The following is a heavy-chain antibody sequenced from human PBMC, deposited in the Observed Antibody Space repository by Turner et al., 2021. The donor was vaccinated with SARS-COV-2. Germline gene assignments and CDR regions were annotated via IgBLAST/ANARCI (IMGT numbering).Heavy chain of an antibody. CDR1: CGSISSSSYY. CDR2: IYYSGSN. J-gene: IGHJ6*02. CDR3: ASSPPPKYDILKGQPVYYYAMDV. V-gene: IGHV4-39*01. D-gene: IGHD3-9*01. Sequence: LQLQESGPGLVKPSETLSLTCPVSCGSISSSSYYWGWIRQPPGKGLAWIGNIYYSGSNYYNPTLKSRVTISVDKSKKQFSLKLSSGTAADKAVDYCASSPPPKYDILKGQPVYYYAMDVWGQGTTVTVSS.